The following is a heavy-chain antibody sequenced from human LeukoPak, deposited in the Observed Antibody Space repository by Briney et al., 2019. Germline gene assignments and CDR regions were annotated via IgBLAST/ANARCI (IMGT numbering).Heavy chain of an antibody. CDR1: GGSISTYY. Sequence: SETLSLTCIVSGGSISTYYWSWIRQPPGKGLEWIGYIYYSGSTNYNPSLKSRVTISVDTSKNQFSLKLSSVTAADTAVYYCARGVIDCSSTSCYDHFDYWGQGTLVTVSS. J-gene: IGHJ4*02. CDR3: ARGVIDCSSTSCYDHFDY. D-gene: IGHD2-2*01. CDR2: IYYSGST. V-gene: IGHV4-59*01.